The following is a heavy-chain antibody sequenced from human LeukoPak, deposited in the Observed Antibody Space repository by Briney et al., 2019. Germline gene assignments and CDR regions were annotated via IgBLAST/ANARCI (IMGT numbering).Heavy chain of an antibody. J-gene: IGHJ4*02. D-gene: IGHD6-19*01. V-gene: IGHV3-7*01. CDR2: IKEDGSQI. CDR3: AGSSGWLFDY. CDR1: GFTFNNYW. Sequence: HPGGSLRLSCAGTGFTFNNYWMNWVRQAPGKGLEWVANIKEDGSQIYYVDSVKGRFTISRDNAKNSVYLQMNSLRAEDTAVYYCAGSSGWLFDYWGQGTLVAVYS.